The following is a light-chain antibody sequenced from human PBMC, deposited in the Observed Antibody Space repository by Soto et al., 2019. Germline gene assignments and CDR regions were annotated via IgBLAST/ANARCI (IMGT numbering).Light chain of an antibody. Sequence: DIQRPQSPSPLSPSVGDRATITCRASQSISSYLNWYQQKPGQAPKSXIYAASRLQSGVPSMFLCSGAGPDCTRTISSLKPEDVATVSCQQSYSTLRTFGQGTKVDI. CDR2: AAS. V-gene: IGKV1-39*01. CDR1: QSISSY. J-gene: IGKJ1*01. CDR3: QQSYSTLRT.